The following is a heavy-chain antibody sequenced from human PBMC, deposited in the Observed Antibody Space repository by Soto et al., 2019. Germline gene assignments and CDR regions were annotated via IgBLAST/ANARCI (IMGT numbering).Heavy chain of an antibody. Sequence: ASVKVSCKASGYTFTNSDINWVRQAPGQGLEWMGWMNPDSGHAAYAQKFQGRVTLTTSTSTSTVYMEMRSLGSEDTAVYYCARRPHCSGGICYYGLDNWRQETLVSASS. CDR3: ARRPHCSGGICYYGLDN. CDR2: MNPDSGHA. CDR1: GYTFTNSD. J-gene: IGHJ4*02. D-gene: IGHD2-15*01. V-gene: IGHV1-8*01.